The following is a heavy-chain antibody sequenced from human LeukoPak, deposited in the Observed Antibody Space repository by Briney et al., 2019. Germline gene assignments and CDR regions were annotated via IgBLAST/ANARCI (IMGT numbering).Heavy chain of an antibody. CDR3: ARDQYYYDSSGYFDY. D-gene: IGHD3-22*01. J-gene: IGHJ4*02. CDR2: IIPIFGTA. Sequence: ASVKVSCKASGGTFSSYAISWVRQAPGQGLEWMGRIIPIFGTANYAQKFQGRVTITTDESTSTAYMELGSLRSEDTAVYYCARDQYYYDSSGYFDYWGQGTLVTVSS. CDR1: GGTFSSYA. V-gene: IGHV1-69*05.